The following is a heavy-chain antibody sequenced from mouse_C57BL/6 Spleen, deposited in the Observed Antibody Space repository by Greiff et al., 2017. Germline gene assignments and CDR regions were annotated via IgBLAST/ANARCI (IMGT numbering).Heavy chain of an antibody. CDR1: GYSITSGYY. V-gene: IGHV3-6*01. Sequence: EVQLQQSGPGLVKPSQSLSLTCSVTGYSITSGYYWNWIRQFPGNKLEWMGYISYDGSNNYNPSLKNRISITRDTSKNQFFLKLNSVTTEDTATYYCARGWDNYYAMDYWGQGTSVTVSS. J-gene: IGHJ4*01. CDR2: ISYDGSN. D-gene: IGHD4-1*01. CDR3: ARGWDNYYAMDY.